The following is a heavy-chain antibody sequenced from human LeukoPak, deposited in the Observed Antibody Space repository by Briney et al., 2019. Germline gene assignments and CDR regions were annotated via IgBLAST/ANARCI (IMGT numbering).Heavy chain of an antibody. D-gene: IGHD1-26*01. Sequence: GGSLRLSCAASGFTFSSYWMHWVRQAPGRGLVWVSRINSDGRSTSYADSVKGRFTISRDNAKNTLYLQMNSLRAEDTAVYYCARDIGATNWFDPWGQGTLVTVSS. J-gene: IGHJ5*02. V-gene: IGHV3-74*01. CDR2: INSDGRST. CDR1: GFTFSSYW. CDR3: ARDIGATNWFDP.